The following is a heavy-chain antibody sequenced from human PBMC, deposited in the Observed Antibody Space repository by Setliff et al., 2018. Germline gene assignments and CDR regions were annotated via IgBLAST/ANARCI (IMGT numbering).Heavy chain of an antibody. D-gene: IGHD6-13*01. CDR3: ARGVAAAGPFDY. CDR1: GGSISSGDYY. J-gene: IGHJ4*02. V-gene: IGHV4-61*08. Sequence: SDTLSLTCTVSGGSISSGDYYWSWIRQPPGKGLEWIGHIYIGGSANYNPSLKSRVTMSIDTSKNQFSLKLSSVTAADTAVYYCARGVAAAGPFDYWGQGTLVTVSS. CDR2: IYIGGSA.